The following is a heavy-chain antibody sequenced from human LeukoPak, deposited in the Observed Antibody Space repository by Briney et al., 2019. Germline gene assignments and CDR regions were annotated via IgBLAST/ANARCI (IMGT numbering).Heavy chain of an antibody. V-gene: IGHV4-59*08. CDR3: ARHIGGGIEDMDV. Sequence: SETLSLTCTVSGGSIGTYYWSWIRQSPGKGLEWIGYIYVTGTRYNPYLQSRVPISVDRSRNQFFLKMSSVTAADTAVYYCARHIGGGIEDMDVWGKGTKVIVSS. CDR1: GGSIGTYY. CDR2: IYVTGT. D-gene: IGHD3-16*02. J-gene: IGHJ6*03.